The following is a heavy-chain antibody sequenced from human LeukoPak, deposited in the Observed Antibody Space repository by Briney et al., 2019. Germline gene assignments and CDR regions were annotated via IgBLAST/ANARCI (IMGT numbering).Heavy chain of an antibody. CDR1: GGSISSYY. V-gene: IGHV4-59*01. Sequence: SETLSLTCTVSGGSISSYYWSWIRQPPGKGLEWIGYIYYSGSTNYNPSLKSRVTISVDTSKNQFSLKLSSVTAADTAVYYCARVGYSYGYLAFDYWGQGTLVTVSS. J-gene: IGHJ4*02. CDR3: ARVGYSYGYLAFDY. CDR2: IYYSGST. D-gene: IGHD5-18*01.